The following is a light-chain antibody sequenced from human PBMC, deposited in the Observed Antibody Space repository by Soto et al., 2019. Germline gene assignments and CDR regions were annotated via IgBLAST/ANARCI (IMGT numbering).Light chain of an antibody. CDR2: GAS. CDR3: QQYGSSPPIT. V-gene: IGKV3-20*01. Sequence: EIVMTQSPATLSVSPGERATLSCRASQSGSSYLAWYQHKPGQAPRLLIHGASSRATGIPDRFSGSGSGTDFTLTISRLEPEDFAVYYCQQYGSSPPITFGQGTRLEIK. J-gene: IGKJ5*01. CDR1: QSGSSY.